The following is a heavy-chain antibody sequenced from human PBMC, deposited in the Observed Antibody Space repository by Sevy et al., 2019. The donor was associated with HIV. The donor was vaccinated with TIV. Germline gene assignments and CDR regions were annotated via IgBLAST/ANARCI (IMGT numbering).Heavy chain of an antibody. CDR2: IKSKTDGGTT. Sequence: GGSLRLSCAASGSTFSNAWMSWVRQAPGKGLEWVGRIKSKTDGGTTDYAAPVKGRFTISRDDSKNTLYLQMNSLKTEDTAVYYCTTDTYGSGDFDYWGQGTLVTVSS. CDR1: GSTFSNAW. CDR3: TTDTYGSGDFDY. V-gene: IGHV3-15*01. D-gene: IGHD3-10*01. J-gene: IGHJ4*02.